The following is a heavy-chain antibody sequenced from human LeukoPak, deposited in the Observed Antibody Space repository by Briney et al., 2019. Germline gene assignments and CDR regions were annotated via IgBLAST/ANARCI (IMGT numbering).Heavy chain of an antibody. V-gene: IGHV4-34*01. D-gene: IGHD1-14*01. CDR3: ARGPPGTPYFQL. CDR2: INHVGST. Sequence: SETLSLTCAVYGGSFSGSYWSWIRQPPGKGLEWTGEINHVGSTNYKPSLKSRVTISLDTSKIQFSLKLSSLTAADTAVYYCARGPPGTPYFQLWGQGTLVTVSS. CDR1: GGSFSGSY. J-gene: IGHJ1*01.